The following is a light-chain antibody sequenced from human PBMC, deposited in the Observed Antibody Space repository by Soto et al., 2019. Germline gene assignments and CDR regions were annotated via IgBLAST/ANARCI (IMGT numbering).Light chain of an antibody. Sequence: EIVLTQSPGTLSLSPGERATLSCRASQSVSSTYLAWYQHKPGQAPRLLIYGASTRATGIPARFSGSGSGTEFTLTISSLQSEDFAVYYCQKYGSSPHFGGGTKVDIK. CDR2: GAS. CDR1: QSVSSTY. J-gene: IGKJ4*01. V-gene: IGKV3-20*01. CDR3: QKYGSSPH.